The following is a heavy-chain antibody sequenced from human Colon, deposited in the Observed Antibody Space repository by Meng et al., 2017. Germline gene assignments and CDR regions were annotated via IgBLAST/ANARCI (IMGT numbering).Heavy chain of an antibody. V-gene: IGHV4-61*01. CDR3: ARAKSDDFWNGDKWFDP. CDR2: IYYRGNT. CDR1: GGSVSSGSYY. D-gene: IGHD3-3*01. Sequence: VLLTGLVSGLLRHSWPRSLSCNVSGGSVSSGSYYWSWIRQPQGKGLEWIGYIYYRGNTNYNPSLKSRFTMSIDTSKNQFSLKLNSVTAADTAVYYCARAKSDDFWNGDKWFDPWGQGTLVTVSS. J-gene: IGHJ5*02.